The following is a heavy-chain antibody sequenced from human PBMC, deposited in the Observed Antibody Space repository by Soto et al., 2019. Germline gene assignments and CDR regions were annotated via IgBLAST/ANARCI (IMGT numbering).Heavy chain of an antibody. V-gene: IGHV3-33*01. D-gene: IGHD2-2*01. CDR3: ARVILRQSDTRCYGECNGMEV. CDR2: IWYDGSNK. Sequence: GGSRRLSCAASCLTFSNYVMHWFRQSPGKVLEWVAVIWYDGSNKYYADSVKGRFTISRDNSKNTLFLQMNSLRADDTAVYYCARVILRQSDTRCYGECNGMEVWGQGTTVTVS. J-gene: IGHJ6*01. CDR1: CLTFSNYV.